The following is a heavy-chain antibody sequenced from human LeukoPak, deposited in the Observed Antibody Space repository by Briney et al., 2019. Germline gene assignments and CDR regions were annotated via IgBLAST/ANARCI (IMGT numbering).Heavy chain of an antibody. CDR1: GFTFSSYE. Sequence: HSGGSLRLSCAASGFTFSSYEMNWVRQAPGKGLEWVSYISSSGSTIYYADSVKGRFTISRDNAKNSLYLQMNSLRAEDTAVYYCARDAQINYGDYYYYGMDVWGQGTTVTVSS. CDR2: ISSSGSTI. D-gene: IGHD4-17*01. J-gene: IGHJ6*02. V-gene: IGHV3-48*03. CDR3: ARDAQINYGDYYYYGMDV.